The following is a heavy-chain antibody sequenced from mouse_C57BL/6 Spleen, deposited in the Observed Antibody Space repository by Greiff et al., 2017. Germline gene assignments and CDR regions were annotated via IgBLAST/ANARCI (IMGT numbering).Heavy chain of an antibody. Sequence: VQLQQPGAELVKPGASVKVSCKASGYTFTSYWMHWVKQRPGQGLEWIGRIHPSDSDTKYNQKFTGKATLTVDKSSSTAYMQLSSLTSEDSAVCCCAIWDDYDGYFDVWGTGTTVTVSS. D-gene: IGHD2-4*01. V-gene: IGHV1-74*01. CDR1: GYTFTSYW. CDR2: IHPSDSDT. CDR3: AIWDDYDGYFDV. J-gene: IGHJ1*03.